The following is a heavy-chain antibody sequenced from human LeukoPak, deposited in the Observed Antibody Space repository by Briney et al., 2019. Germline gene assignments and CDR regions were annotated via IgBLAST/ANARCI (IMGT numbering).Heavy chain of an antibody. CDR3: ARGPYSYDSSGAFDI. CDR1: GDSISSGDYY. D-gene: IGHD3-22*01. Sequence: SQTLSLTCTVSGDSISSGDYYWSWIRQPAGKGLEWIGRISSGGSTNYNPSLKSRVTISVDTSKNQFSLKLSSVTAADTAVYFCARGPYSYDSSGAFDIWGQGTMVTVSS. CDR2: ISSGGST. J-gene: IGHJ3*02. V-gene: IGHV4-61*02.